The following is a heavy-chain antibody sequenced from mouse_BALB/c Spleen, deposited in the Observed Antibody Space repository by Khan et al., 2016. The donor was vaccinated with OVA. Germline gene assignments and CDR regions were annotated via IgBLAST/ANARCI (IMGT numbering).Heavy chain of an antibody. V-gene: IGHV1S136*01. CDR2: IYPYNDAT. J-gene: IGHJ3*01. Sequence: EVQLQQSGPEVVKPGDSVKMSCKASGYTFTSYVMHWVKQKPGQGLEWIGYIYPYNDATKYNEKFSGKATMTSDKSTSTAYMELSSLTSEDSAVYCCAPVDTYYVSFAYWGQGTLVTVSA. CDR3: APVDTYYVSFAY. D-gene: IGHD1-1*01. CDR1: GYTFTSYV.